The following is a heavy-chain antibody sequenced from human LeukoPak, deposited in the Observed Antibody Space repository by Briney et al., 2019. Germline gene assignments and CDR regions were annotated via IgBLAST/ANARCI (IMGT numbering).Heavy chain of an antibody. J-gene: IGHJ6*03. CDR1: GFTFSDYY. V-gene: IGHV3-11*04. CDR3: ARVYYDFWGGWERDYYYYYMDV. CDR2: NSSSGSTI. D-gene: IGHD3-3*01. Sequence: GGSLRLSCAASGFTFSDYYMSWIRQAPGKGLEWVSYNSSSGSTIYYADSVKGRFTISRDNAKNSLYLQMNSLRAEDTAVYYCARVYYDFWGGWERDYYYYYMDVWGKGTTVTVSS.